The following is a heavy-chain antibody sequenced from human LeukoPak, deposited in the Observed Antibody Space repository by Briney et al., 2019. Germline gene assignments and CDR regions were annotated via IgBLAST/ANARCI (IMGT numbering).Heavy chain of an antibody. D-gene: IGHD1-26*01. V-gene: IGHV3-23*01. Sequence: GGSLRLSCAASGFTFSSYAMSWVPQAPGKGLEWVSAIRGSGDRTHYADSVKGRFSISRDNSKNTLYLQMNSLRAEDTAVYYCAKDSKIVGATFRSYHYMDVWGKGTAVTVSS. CDR2: IRGSGDRT. J-gene: IGHJ6*03. CDR1: GFTFSSYA. CDR3: AKDSKIVGATFRSYHYMDV.